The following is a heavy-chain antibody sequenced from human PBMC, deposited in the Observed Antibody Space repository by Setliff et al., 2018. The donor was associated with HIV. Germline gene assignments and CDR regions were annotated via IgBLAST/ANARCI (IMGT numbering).Heavy chain of an antibody. Sequence: ASGFTFSNYGMTWVRQAPGKGLEWVSHINSVSTTLSYADSVKGRFTISRDNAKNSLYLQMNSLRAEDTAVYYCAQDPPTAGWDFELWGRGTLVTVSS. V-gene: IGHV3-48*01. CDR1: GFTFSNYG. CDR2: INSVSTTL. J-gene: IGHJ2*01. CDR3: AQDPPTAGWDFEL. D-gene: IGHD6-19*01.